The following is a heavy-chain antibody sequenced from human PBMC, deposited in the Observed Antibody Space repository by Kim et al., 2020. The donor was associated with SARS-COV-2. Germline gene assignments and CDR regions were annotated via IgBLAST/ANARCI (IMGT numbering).Heavy chain of an antibody. D-gene: IGHD1-26*01. CDR3: ARGLVGSTTSFDS. V-gene: IGHV3-66*01. Sequence: YDADSGRGRFTVSRDNSKNALFLQMTALRAEDTAVYFCARGLVGSTTSFDSWGQGTLVTVSS. J-gene: IGHJ4*02.